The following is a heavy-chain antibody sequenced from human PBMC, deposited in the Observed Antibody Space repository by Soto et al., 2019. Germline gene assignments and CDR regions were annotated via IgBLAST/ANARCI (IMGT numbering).Heavy chain of an antibody. Sequence: GGSLRLSCAASGFTFSSYAMSWVRQAPGKGLEWVSAISGSGGSTYYADSVKGRFTISRDNSKNTLYLQMNSLRAEDTAVYYCAKDPRYSYGPEYFQHWGQGTLVTVSS. CDR3: AKDPRYSYGPEYFQH. CDR2: ISGSGGST. D-gene: IGHD5-18*01. J-gene: IGHJ1*01. V-gene: IGHV3-23*01. CDR1: GFTFSSYA.